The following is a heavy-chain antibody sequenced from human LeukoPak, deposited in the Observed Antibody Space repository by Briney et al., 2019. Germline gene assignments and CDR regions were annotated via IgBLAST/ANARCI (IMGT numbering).Heavy chain of an antibody. V-gene: IGHV3-64*03. CDR3: VKDVCRGGYCPFDW. CDR2: VSDSGIRT. CDR1: GFTFSSYA. J-gene: IGHJ4*02. D-gene: IGHD1-26*01. Sequence: GGSLRLSCSASGFTFSSYAIHWVRQAPGKGLEYVSGVSDSGIRTYHADSVKGRFTISRDNSKSTVYLQMTSLKAEDTATYYCVKDVCRGGYCPFDWWGQGTLVTVSS.